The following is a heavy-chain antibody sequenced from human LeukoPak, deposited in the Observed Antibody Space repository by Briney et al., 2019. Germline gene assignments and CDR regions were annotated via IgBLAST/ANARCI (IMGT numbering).Heavy chain of an antibody. CDR1: GFTVSSNY. CDR3: AKEVTLKLAGHWFDP. CDR2: LSGPGDST. Sequence: PGGSLRLSCAASGFTVSSNYMSWVRQAPGKGLEWVSSLSGPGDSTLYADSVKGRFTISRDNPENTLYLQMNSLRAEDTAVYYCAKEVTLKLAGHWFDPWGQGALVTVSS. J-gene: IGHJ5*02. D-gene: IGHD6-19*01. V-gene: IGHV3-23*01.